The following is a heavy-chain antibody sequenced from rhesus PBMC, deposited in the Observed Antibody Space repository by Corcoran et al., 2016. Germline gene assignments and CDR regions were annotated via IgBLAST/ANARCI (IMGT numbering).Heavy chain of an antibody. CDR3: ARGAGSYFDD. CDR1: GGPVSSSNW. D-gene: IGHD3-34*01. Sequence: QVQLQESGPGLVKPSETLSRTCAVSGGPVSSSNWWRWIRPPPGKWLEWIGYISGISGSTDYNPSLKSRVTISTDTAKNQFSRKLSSVTAAYTAVYYCARGAGSYFDDWGQGVLVTVSS. CDR2: ISGISGST. V-gene: IGHV4-65*01. J-gene: IGHJ4*01.